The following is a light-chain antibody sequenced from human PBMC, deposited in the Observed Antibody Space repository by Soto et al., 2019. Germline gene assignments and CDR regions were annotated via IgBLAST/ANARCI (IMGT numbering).Light chain of an antibody. V-gene: IGLV2-23*02. CDR3: CSYAGSSTFVV. CDR1: SSDVGSYNL. J-gene: IGLJ2*01. Sequence: QSALTQPASVSGSPGQSITISCTGTSSDVGSYNLVSWYQQHPGKAPKLMIYEVSKRPSGVSNRFSDSKSGNTASLTISGLQAEDEADYYCCSYAGSSTFVVFGGGTKLTVL. CDR2: EVS.